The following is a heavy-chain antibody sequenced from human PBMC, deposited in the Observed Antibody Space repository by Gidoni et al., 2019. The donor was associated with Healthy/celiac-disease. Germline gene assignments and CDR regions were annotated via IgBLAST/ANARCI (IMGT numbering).Heavy chain of an antibody. Sequence: EVQLVDSGGGLVQPGRSLRLSCAASGFTFDDYAMHWVRQDPGKGLEWVSGISWNSGSIGYADSVKGRFTSSRENAKNSLYLQMNSLRAEDTALYYCAKDNYYDSSGPFDYWGQGTLVTVSS. CDR2: ISWNSGSI. V-gene: IGHV3-9*01. CDR3: AKDNYYDSSGPFDY. D-gene: IGHD3-22*01. CDR1: GFTFDDYA. J-gene: IGHJ4*02.